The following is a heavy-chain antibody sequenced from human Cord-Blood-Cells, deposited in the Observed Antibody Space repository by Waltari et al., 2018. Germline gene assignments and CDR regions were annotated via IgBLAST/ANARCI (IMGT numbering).Heavy chain of an antibody. D-gene: IGHD6-6*01. CDR2: TNAGNGNT. J-gene: IGHJ3*02. CDR3: ARARSSSYAFDI. V-gene: IGHV1-3*01. CDR1: GYTFTSYA. Sequence: QVQLVQSGAEVKKPGASVKVSCKASGYTFTSYAMHWVRQAPGQRLEWMGWTNAGNGNTKYSRKFQGRVTITRYTSASTAYMELSSLRSEDTAVYYCARARSSSYAFDIWGQGTMVTVSS.